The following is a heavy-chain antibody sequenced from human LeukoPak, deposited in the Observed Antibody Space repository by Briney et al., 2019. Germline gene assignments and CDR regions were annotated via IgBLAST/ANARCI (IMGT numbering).Heavy chain of an antibody. CDR1: GFTFSSYG. V-gene: IGHV3-33*01. J-gene: IGHJ5*02. D-gene: IGHD1-26*01. Sequence: GGSLRLSRAASGFTFSSYGMHWVRQAPGKGLEWVAVIWYDGSNKYYADSVKGRFTISRDNSKNTLYLQMNSLRAEDTAVYYCARGLRRSYNWFDPWGQGTLVTVSS. CDR2: IWYDGSNK. CDR3: ARGLRRSYNWFDP.